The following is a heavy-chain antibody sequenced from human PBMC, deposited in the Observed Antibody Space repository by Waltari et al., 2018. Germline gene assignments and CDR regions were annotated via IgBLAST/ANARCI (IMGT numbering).Heavy chain of an antibody. J-gene: IGHJ6*02. CDR1: GGTFSSYA. Sequence: QVQLVQSGAEVKKPGSSVKVSCKASGGTFSSYALSWVRQAPGQGLEWMGGIIPIFGTANYAQKFQGRVTITADESTSTAYMELSSLRSEDTAVYYCAIYCSSTSCYKPYYYGMDVWGQGTTVTVSS. D-gene: IGHD2-2*02. CDR3: AIYCSSTSCYKPYYYGMDV. CDR2: IIPIFGTA. V-gene: IGHV1-69*01.